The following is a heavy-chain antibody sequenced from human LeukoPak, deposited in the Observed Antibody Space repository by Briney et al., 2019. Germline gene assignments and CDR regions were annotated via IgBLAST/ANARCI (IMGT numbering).Heavy chain of an antibody. D-gene: IGHD1-14*01. CDR3: ARNQRRLDY. V-gene: IGHV3-7*01. CDR1: GFTFGSYW. CDR2: IKQDGSEK. Sequence: GGSLRLSCAASGFTFGSYWMSWVRQAPGKGLELVANIKQDGSEKYYVDSVKGRFTISRDNAKNSLYLQMNSLRAEDTAVYYCARNQRRLDYWGQGTLVTVSS. J-gene: IGHJ4*02.